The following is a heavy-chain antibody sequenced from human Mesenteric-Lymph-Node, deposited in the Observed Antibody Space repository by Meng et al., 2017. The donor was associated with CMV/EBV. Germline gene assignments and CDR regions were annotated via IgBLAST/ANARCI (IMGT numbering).Heavy chain of an antibody. J-gene: IGHJ4*01. CDR2: IFHSRTT. CDR3: ARRLRSGYTGYVFVMGFDS. D-gene: IGHD5-12*01. V-gene: IGHV4-38-2*01. Sequence: ISNGYYWGWIRQPPGKGLEWIGFIFHSRTTYYNPSLSSRVTMSADTSKNQFSLRLTAVTAADTAVYYCARRLRSGYTGYVFVMGFDSWGRGTLVTVSS. CDR1: ISNGYY.